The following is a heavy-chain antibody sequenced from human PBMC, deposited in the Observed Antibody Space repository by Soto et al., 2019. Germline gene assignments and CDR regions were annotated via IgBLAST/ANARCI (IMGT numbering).Heavy chain of an antibody. Sequence: GGTLRLSCAVSGFNVSNYEMVWVRQTPQKRLQSIAYSDRSGGTILYADSVRGRFIISRDNPKNSLSLQMNTLRVEDTAVYYCVRQIRYPHNGLDVRDKGTAGALSS. D-gene: IGHD3-16*02. CDR2: SDRSGGTI. J-gene: IGHJ6*04. CDR3: VRQIRYPHNGLDV. V-gene: IGHV3-48*03. CDR1: GFNVSNYE.